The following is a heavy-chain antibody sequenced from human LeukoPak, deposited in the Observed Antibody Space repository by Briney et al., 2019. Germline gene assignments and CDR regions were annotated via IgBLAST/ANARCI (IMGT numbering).Heavy chain of an antibody. V-gene: IGHV4-39*01. D-gene: IGHD3-3*01. J-gene: IGHJ4*02. CDR1: GGSISSSSYS. Sequence: SETLSLTCTVSGGSISSSSYSWGWIRQPPGKGLEWIGSIYYSGTTYYNPSLKSRVTISVDTSKIQFSLKLSSVAATDTAVYFCARLRFDFWSGYTHPYFDYWGQGTLVTVSS. CDR2: IYYSGTT. CDR3: ARLRFDFWSGYTHPYFDY.